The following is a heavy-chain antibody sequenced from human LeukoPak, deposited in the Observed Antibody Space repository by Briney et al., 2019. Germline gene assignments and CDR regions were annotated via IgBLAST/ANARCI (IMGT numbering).Heavy chain of an antibody. J-gene: IGHJ4*02. Sequence: GSLRLSCAGSGLRCSSQWMTWVRQAPGTGLEWVATINSDGSAKYHVDSVKGRFTISRDNAKNLVYLQMSILRAEDTAVYYCADLGTSDCGQGTLVTVSS. CDR3: ADLGTSD. D-gene: IGHD1-7*01. CDR2: INSDGSAK. V-gene: IGHV3-7*01. CDR1: GLRCSSQW.